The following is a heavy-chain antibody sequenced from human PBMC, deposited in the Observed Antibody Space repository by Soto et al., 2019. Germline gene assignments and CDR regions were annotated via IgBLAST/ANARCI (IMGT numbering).Heavy chain of an antibody. CDR2: TFPWTSDT. V-gene: IGHV5-51*01. J-gene: IGHJ4*02. CDR1: GYTSNSFW. D-gene: IGHD1-7*01. Sequence: PGESLKISCQGSGYTSNSFWIGWVRQMPGEGLEWMGLTFPWTSDTRYSPSFQGHVSISVDRSTGTGYLQWNSLKAPDTAMYYCVTTRDGTTFFPHWGQGTPVTVSS. CDR3: VTTRDGTTFFPH.